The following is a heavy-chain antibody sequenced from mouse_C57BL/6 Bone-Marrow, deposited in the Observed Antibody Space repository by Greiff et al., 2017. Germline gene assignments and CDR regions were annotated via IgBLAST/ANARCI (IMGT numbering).Heavy chain of an antibody. CDR3: ARRITTVVAGYYFDY. CDR1: GYTFTSYG. J-gene: IGHJ2*01. V-gene: IGHV1-81*01. D-gene: IGHD1-1*01. Sequence: QVQLQQSGAELARPGASVKLSCKASGYTFTSYGISWVKQRPGQGLEWIGEIYPRSGNTYYNEKFKGKATLTADKSSSTAYMELRSLTSEDSAVYFCARRITTVVAGYYFDYWGQGTTLTVSS. CDR2: IYPRSGNT.